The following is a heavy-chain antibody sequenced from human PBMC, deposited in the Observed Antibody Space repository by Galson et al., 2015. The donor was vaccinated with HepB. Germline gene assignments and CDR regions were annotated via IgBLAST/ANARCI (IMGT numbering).Heavy chain of an antibody. D-gene: IGHD3-10*01. CDR2: ISSSSSYI. CDR1: GFTFGSYS. V-gene: IGHV3-21*01. Sequence: SLRLSCAASGFTFGSYSMNWVRQAPGKGLEWVSSISSSSSYIYYADSVKGRFTISRDNAKNSLYLQMNSLRAEDTAVYYCARDQTMVRGFVWDYWGQGTLVTVSS. J-gene: IGHJ4*02. CDR3: ARDQTMVRGFVWDY.